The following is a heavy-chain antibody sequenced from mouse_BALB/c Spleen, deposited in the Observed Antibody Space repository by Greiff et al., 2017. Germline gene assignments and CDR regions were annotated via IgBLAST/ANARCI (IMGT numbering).Heavy chain of an antibody. D-gene: IGHD1-1*01. Sequence: LQESGPELVKPGASVKISCKASGYTFTDYYINWVKQKPGQGLEWIGWIYPGSGNTKYNEKFKGKATLTVDTSSSTAYMQLSSLTSEDTAVYFCARSGYYGRYWYFDVWGAGTTVTVSS. CDR1: GYTFTDYY. CDR3: ARSGYYGRYWYFDV. J-gene: IGHJ1*01. V-gene: IGHV1-84*02. CDR2: IYPGSGNT.